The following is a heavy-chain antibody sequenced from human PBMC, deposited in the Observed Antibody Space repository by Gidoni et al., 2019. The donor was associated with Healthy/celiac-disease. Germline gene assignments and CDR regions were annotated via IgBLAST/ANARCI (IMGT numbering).Heavy chain of an antibody. CDR1: GFTFDDYA. CDR2: ISGDGGST. V-gene: IGHV3-43*02. Sequence: EVQLVESGGGVVQPGGSLRLSCAASGFTFDDYAMHWVRQPPGKGLEWVSLISGDGGSTYYADSVKGRLTVSRDNSKNSLYLQMRSLRTEDTALYYCAKGPDYGLDYWGQGTLVTVSS. CDR3: AKGPDYGLDY. D-gene: IGHD4-17*01. J-gene: IGHJ4*02.